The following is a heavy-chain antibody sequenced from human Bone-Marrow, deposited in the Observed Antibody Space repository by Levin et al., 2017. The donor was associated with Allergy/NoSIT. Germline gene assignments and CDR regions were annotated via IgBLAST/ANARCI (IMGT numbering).Heavy chain of an antibody. CDR3: AGEVPVLSVIYKYYGLDD. J-gene: IGHJ6*02. CDR1: GDSVSSNSAS. Sequence: PSETLSLTCTVSGDSVSSNSASWNWIRPSPSRGLEWLGRTYYRSNWYHNYAVSMSSRITINADTSKNQLPLHLNSVTPADTAVYYGAGEVPVLSVIYKYYGLDDWGQGTSVIVSS. D-gene: IGHD1-14*01. V-gene: IGHV6-1*01. CDR2: TYYRSNWYH.